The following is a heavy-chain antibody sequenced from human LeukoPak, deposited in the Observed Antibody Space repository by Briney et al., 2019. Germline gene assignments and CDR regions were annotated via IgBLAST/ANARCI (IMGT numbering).Heavy chain of an antibody. CDR3: ARALDCTNGVCFGDDAFDI. J-gene: IGHJ3*02. D-gene: IGHD2-8*01. V-gene: IGHV1-69*02. CDR2: IIPIDGVE. Sequence: ASVKVSCKASGGTSSSYTISWVRQAPGQGLEWMGRIIPIDGVENYAQKFQGRVTLTADKLTSTAYMEVSSLRSEDTAGYYCARALDCTNGVCFGDDAFDIWGQGTMVTVSS. CDR1: GGTSSSYT.